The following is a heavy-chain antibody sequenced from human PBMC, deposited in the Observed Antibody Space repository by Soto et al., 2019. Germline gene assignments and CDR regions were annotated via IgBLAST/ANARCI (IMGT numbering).Heavy chain of an antibody. D-gene: IGHD4-17*01. CDR2: IYPGDSDT. CDR3: ARVRVTTQGAFDI. Sequence: GESLKISCKGSGYSFTSYWIGWVRQVPGKGLEWMGIIYPGDSDTRYSPSFQGQVTISADKSISTAYLQWSSLKASDTAMYYCARVRVTTQGAFDIWGQGTMVTVSS. V-gene: IGHV5-51*01. J-gene: IGHJ3*02. CDR1: GYSFTSYW.